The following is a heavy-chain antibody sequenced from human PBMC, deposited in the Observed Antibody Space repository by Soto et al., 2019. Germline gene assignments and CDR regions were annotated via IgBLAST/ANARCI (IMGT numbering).Heavy chain of an antibody. CDR3: AEDRDRTTVTKVFDY. CDR1: GFTFSSYA. D-gene: IGHD4-17*01. Sequence: GGSLRLSCAASGFTFSSYAMSWVRQAPGKGLEWVSAISGSGGSTYYADSVKGRFTISRDNSKNTLYLQMNSLRAEDTAVYYCAEDRDRTTVTKVFDYWGQGTLVTVSS. V-gene: IGHV3-23*01. CDR2: ISGSGGST. J-gene: IGHJ4*02.